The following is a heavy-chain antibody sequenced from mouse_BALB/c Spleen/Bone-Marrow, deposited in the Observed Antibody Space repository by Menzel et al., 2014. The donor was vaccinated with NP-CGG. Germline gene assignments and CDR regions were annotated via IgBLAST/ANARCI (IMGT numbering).Heavy chain of an antibody. D-gene: IGHD2-1*01. CDR1: GYTFTDYV. V-gene: IGHV1-77*01. CDR2: IDPGRGGS. CDR3: ARDGNYAALDY. Sequence: QVQLKESGPELVKPGASVKMSCKASGYTFTDYVISWVKQRTGQGLEWIGEIDPGRGGSFYNEKFKAKATLTADKSANTAYMQLSSLTSEDSAVYFCARDGNYAALDYWGQGTSVTVSS. J-gene: IGHJ4*01.